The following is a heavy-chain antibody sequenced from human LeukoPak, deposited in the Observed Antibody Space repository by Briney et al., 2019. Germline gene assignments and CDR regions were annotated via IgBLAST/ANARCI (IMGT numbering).Heavy chain of an antibody. J-gene: IGHJ3*02. CDR1: GYTFTGYY. CDR2: INPNSGGT. CDR3: ARDMAGASSSLDAFDI. D-gene: IGHD1-26*01. Sequence: ASVTVSCKASGYTFTGYYMHWVRQAPGQGLEWMGWINPNSGGTNYAQKFQGRVTMTRDTSISTAYMELSRLRSDDTAVYYCARDMAGASSSLDAFDIWGQGTMVTVSS. V-gene: IGHV1-2*02.